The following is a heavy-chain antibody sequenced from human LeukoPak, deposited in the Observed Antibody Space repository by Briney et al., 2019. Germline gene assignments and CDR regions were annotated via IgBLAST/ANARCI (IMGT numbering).Heavy chain of an antibody. Sequence: RASVKVSCKASGDTFTANYMHWVRQAPGQGLEWMGWINPRSGGTNYGEKFRRRVTMPRDTSITTASMELSSLRFDDTAVYYCARGSGPSWFAYWGQGTLVTVSS. CDR3: ARGSGPSWFAY. V-gene: IGHV1-2*02. CDR2: INPRSGGT. J-gene: IGHJ4*02. CDR1: GDTFTANY. D-gene: IGHD2-2*01.